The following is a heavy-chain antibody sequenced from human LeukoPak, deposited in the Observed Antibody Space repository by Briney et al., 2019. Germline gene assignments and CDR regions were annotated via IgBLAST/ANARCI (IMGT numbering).Heavy chain of an antibody. CDR2: ISGSGGST. Sequence: GGSLRLSCAASGFTVSSNHMSWVRQAPGKGLEWVSAISGSGGSTYYADSVKGRFTISRDNSKNTLYLQMNSLRAEDTAVYYCAKGLGSSPYYYGMDVWGQGTTVTVSS. J-gene: IGHJ6*02. D-gene: IGHD2-15*01. V-gene: IGHV3-23*01. CDR3: AKGLGSSPYYYGMDV. CDR1: GFTVSSNH.